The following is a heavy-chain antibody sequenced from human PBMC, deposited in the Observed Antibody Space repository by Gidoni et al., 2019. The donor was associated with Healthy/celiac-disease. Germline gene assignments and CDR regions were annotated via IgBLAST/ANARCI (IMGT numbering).Heavy chain of an antibody. J-gene: IGHJ5*02. V-gene: IGHV3-48*03. D-gene: IGHD3-3*01. CDR1: GFTFSSYE. Sequence: EVQLVESGGGLVQPGGSLRLSCAASGFTFSSYEMNWVRQAPGKGLEWVAYISSSGSTIYYADSVKGRFTISRDNAKNSLYLQMNSLRAEDTAVYYCARGGGITIFGVVTVDNWFDPWGQGTLVTVSS. CDR3: ARGGGITIFGVVTVDNWFDP. CDR2: ISSSGSTI.